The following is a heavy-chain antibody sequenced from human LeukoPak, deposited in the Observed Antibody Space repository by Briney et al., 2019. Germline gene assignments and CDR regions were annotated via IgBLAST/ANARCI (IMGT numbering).Heavy chain of an antibody. Sequence: PSETLSLTCTVSGDSISRYYWSWIRQPPGKGLEWIGYISYSGSTKYNPSLMSRVTISVDTSKNQFSLKLSSATAADTAVYYCARLDYYHFDYWGQGAVVTVSS. J-gene: IGHJ4*02. D-gene: IGHD3-22*01. CDR1: GDSISRYY. CDR2: ISYSGST. V-gene: IGHV4-59*01. CDR3: ARLDYYHFDY.